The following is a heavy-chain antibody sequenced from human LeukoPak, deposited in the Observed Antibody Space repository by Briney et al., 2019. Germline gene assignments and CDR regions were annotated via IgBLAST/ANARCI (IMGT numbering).Heavy chain of an antibody. D-gene: IGHD6-19*01. CDR1: GFTFSSYA. Sequence: GGSLRLSCAASGFTFSSYAMSWVRQAPGKGLEWVSAISGSGGSTYYADSVKGRFTISRDNSKNTLYLQMNSQRAEDTAVYYCAKSPAISVAVAGNWFDPWGQGTLVTVSS. J-gene: IGHJ5*02. CDR3: AKSPAISVAVAGNWFDP. CDR2: ISGSGGST. V-gene: IGHV3-23*01.